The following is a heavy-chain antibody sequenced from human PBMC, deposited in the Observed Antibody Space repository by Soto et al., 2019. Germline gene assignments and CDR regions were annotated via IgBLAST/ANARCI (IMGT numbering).Heavy chain of an antibody. CDR2: IHGTRSII. Sequence: EVQLVESGGGLVQPGGSLKLSCAVSGFTFSSHAMNWVRQAPGKGLEWVAYIHGTRSIIYYADSVKGRFTISRDNAKNPLYLQMDSLGDGDPALYSCGGNARTANYDYWGQGTLVTVS. J-gene: IGHJ4*02. CDR3: GGNARTANYDY. V-gene: IGHV3-48*02. D-gene: IGHD2-2*01. CDR1: GFTFSSHA.